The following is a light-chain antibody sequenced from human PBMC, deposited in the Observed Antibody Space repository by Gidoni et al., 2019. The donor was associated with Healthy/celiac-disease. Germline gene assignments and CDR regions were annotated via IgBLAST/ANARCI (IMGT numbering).Light chain of an antibody. J-gene: IGKJ1*01. CDR3: QQYNSYSPTWT. Sequence: DIQMTQSPSTLSASVGDRVTITCRASQSISSWLAWYQQKPGKAPKLLIYDAYSLESGVRSRFSGSESGTEFTLTISSLQPDDFATYYCQQYNSYSPTWTFGQGTKVEIK. CDR1: QSISSW. V-gene: IGKV1-5*01. CDR2: DAY.